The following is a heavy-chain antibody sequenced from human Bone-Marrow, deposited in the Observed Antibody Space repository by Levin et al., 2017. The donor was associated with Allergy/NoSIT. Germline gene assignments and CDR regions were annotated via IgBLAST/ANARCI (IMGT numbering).Heavy chain of an antibody. V-gene: IGHV3-49*04. CDR2: IRGKPYTGAT. CDR3: ASHLNSGFRGGYYTFFDS. D-gene: IGHD3-3*01. Sequence: GGSLRLSCTTSGLTFDDLAVSWVRQAPGKGLEWIGYIRGKPYTGATEHAASVMGRFIISRDDSNGVAYLQMNSLTTEDTAVYYCASHLNSGFRGGYYTFFDSWGQGTLVTVSS. CDR1: GLTFDDLA. J-gene: IGHJ4*02.